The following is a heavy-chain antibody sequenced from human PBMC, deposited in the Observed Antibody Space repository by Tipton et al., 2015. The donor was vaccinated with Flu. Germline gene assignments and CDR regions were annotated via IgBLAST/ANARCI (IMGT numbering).Heavy chain of an antibody. V-gene: IGHV4-38-2*02. Sequence: LRLSCGVSGYSISRGYHWGWVRQTPGKGLEWIATIFHSGSTYYNPSLRSRVTISVDTSKNQISLRLYSVTAADAGIYYCARDDGGNGYYYYGMDVWGQGTTVTVSS. D-gene: IGHD4-23*01. CDR3: ARDDGGNGYYYYGMDV. CDR2: IFHSGST. CDR1: GYSISRGYH. J-gene: IGHJ6*02.